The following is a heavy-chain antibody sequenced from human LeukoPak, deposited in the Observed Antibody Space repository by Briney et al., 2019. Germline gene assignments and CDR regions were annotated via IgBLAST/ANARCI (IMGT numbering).Heavy chain of an antibody. CDR3: ARQWLVSPLFDY. CDR1: GGSFSGYY. CDR2: INHSGST. Sequence: PSETLSLTCAVYGGSFSGYYWGWIRQPPGKGLEWIGEINHSGSTNYNPSLKSRVTISVDTSKNQFSLKLSSVTAADTAVYYCARQWLVSPLFDYWGQGTLVTVSS. J-gene: IGHJ4*02. V-gene: IGHV4-34*01. D-gene: IGHD6-19*01.